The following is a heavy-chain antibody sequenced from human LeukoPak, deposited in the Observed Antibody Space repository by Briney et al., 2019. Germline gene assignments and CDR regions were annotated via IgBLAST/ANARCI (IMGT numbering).Heavy chain of an antibody. Sequence: GGSLRLSCAAPGFTFSTYDMHWVRQATGKGLEWVSAIGTAGDPYYPGSVKGRFTISRENAKNSLYLQMNSLRAGDTAVYYCARGSSTSEEGGYYYYGMDVWGKGTTVTVSS. CDR2: IGTAGDP. D-gene: IGHD2-2*01. J-gene: IGHJ6*04. V-gene: IGHV3-13*05. CDR1: GFTFSTYD. CDR3: ARGSSTSEEGGYYYYGMDV.